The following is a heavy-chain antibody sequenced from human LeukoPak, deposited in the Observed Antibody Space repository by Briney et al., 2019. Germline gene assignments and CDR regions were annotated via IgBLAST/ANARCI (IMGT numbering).Heavy chain of an antibody. J-gene: IGHJ4*02. CDR2: IRYDGSNK. V-gene: IGHV3-30*02. Sequence: GGSLRLSCAASGFTFSSYGMHWVRQAPGKGLEWVAFIRYDGSNKYYADSVKGRFTISRDNSKNTLYLQMNSLRAEDTAVYYCAKDGDCSGGSCYSRAVWYWGQGTLVTVSS. D-gene: IGHD2-15*01. CDR3: AKDGDCSGGSCYSRAVWY. CDR1: GFTFSSYG.